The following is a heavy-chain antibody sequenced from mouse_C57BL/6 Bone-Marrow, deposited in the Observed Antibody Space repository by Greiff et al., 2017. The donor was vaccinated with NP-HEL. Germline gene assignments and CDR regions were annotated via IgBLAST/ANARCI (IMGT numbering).Heavy chain of an antibody. CDR2: IYPRSGNT. J-gene: IGHJ3*01. D-gene: IGHD1-1*01. CDR1: GYTFTSYG. V-gene: IGHV1-81*01. CDR3: ARGGVYYYGKGFAY. Sequence: VQLQQSGAELARPGASVKLSCKASGYTFTSYGISWVKQRTGQGLEWIGEIYPRSGNTYYNEKFKGKATLTADKSSSTAYMELRSLSSYDSAVYFWARGGVYYYGKGFAYWGQGTLVTVSA.